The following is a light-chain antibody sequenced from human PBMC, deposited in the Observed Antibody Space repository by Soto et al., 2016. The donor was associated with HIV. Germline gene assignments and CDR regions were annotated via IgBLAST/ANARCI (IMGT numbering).Light chain of an antibody. CDR3: QVWDDPTKHVV. Sequence: SYVLAQPPSVSVAPGETARISCGGDNIGRVPVQWYQQRPGQAPVMVIFESSDRPAGIPERFSGSNSGNMATLTIIRVEAGDEADYYCQVWDDPTKHVVFGGGTKLSVL. J-gene: IGLJ2*01. CDR1: NIGRVP. V-gene: IGLV3-21*04. CDR2: ESS.